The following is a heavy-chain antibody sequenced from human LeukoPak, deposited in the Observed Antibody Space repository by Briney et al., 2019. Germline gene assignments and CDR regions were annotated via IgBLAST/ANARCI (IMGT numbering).Heavy chain of an antibody. CDR3: ARDSLGGSSYVS. V-gene: IGHV3-7*04. CDR1: GFTFNNHY. CDR2: IKQDGSET. D-gene: IGHD3-10*01. Sequence: GGSLRLSCAASGFTFNNHYMTWVRQAPGKGLEWVANIKQDGSETYYLGSVKGRFTISRDNAKNSLYLQLNNVRAEDTAVYYCARDSLGGSSYVSWGQGTLVTVSS. J-gene: IGHJ5*02.